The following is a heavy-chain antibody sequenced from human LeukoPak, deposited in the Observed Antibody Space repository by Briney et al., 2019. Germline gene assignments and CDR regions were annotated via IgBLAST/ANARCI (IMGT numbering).Heavy chain of an antibody. CDR1: GGXISGDY. J-gene: IGHJ4*02. Sequence: SETLSLTCTVSGGXISGDYCSWIRQSLQGLEWIGYIYYSGSTNYNPSLKSRVTISVDTSKNQFSLKLSSVTAADTAVYYCARDGSTGWHYFEYWGQGTLVTVSS. V-gene: IGHV4-59*12. CDR2: IYYSGST. CDR3: ARDGSTGWHYFEY. D-gene: IGHD6-19*01.